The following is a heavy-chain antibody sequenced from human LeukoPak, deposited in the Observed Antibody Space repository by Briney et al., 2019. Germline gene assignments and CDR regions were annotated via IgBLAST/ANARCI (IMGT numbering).Heavy chain of an antibody. J-gene: IGHJ4*02. CDR3: ARGGGMRSWYDFDY. CDR2: IKETGSEK. D-gene: IGHD6-13*01. V-gene: IGHV3-7*04. CDR1: GFTFSNYW. Sequence: GGSLRLSCADSGFTFSNYWMSWVRQAPGKGLEFMANIKETGSEKYYVDSVKGRFTISRDNDKNSVHLQMNNLRAEDTAVYYCARGGGMRSWYDFDYWGQGILVTVSS.